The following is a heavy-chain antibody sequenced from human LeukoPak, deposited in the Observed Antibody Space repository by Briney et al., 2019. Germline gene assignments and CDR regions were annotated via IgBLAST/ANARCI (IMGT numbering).Heavy chain of an antibody. CDR2: INHSGST. D-gene: IGHD3-16*02. Sequence: SETLSLTCAVYGGSFSGYYWSWIRQPPGKGLEWIGEINHSGSTNYNPSLKSRVTISVDTSKNQFSLKLSSVTAADTAVYYCARVGYYDYVWGSYRYPANYFDYWGQGTLVTVSS. CDR3: ARVGYYDYVWGSYRYPANYFDY. V-gene: IGHV4-34*01. CDR1: GGSFSGYY. J-gene: IGHJ4*02.